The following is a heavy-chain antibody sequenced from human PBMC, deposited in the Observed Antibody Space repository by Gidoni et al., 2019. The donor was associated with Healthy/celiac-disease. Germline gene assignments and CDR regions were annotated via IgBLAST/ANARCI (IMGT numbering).Heavy chain of an antibody. CDR1: GFTFSSYA. Sequence: EVQLLESGGGLVQPGGSLRLSCAASGFTFSSYAMSWVRQAPGKGLEWVSAISGSGGSTYYADSVKGRFTISRDNSKNTLYLQMNSLRAEDTAVYYCAKDRPDSSGYYSFNDAFDIWGQGTMVTVSS. CDR3: AKDRPDSSGYYSFNDAFDI. CDR2: ISGSGGST. J-gene: IGHJ3*02. D-gene: IGHD3-22*01. V-gene: IGHV3-23*01.